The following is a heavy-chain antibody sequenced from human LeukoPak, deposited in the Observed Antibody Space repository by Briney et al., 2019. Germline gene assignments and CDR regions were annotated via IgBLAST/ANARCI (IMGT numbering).Heavy chain of an antibody. J-gene: IGHJ5*02. CDR2: IYYSGRT. CDR1: GGSISSYY. V-gene: IGHV4-59*01. Sequence: PSETLSLTCTVSGGSISSYYWSWIRQPPGKGLEWIGYIYYSGRTNYNPSLKSRVTISVDTSKNQFSLKLSSVTAADTAVYYCARGGEGRYNWFDTWGQGTLVTVSS. CDR3: ARGGEGRYNWFDT.